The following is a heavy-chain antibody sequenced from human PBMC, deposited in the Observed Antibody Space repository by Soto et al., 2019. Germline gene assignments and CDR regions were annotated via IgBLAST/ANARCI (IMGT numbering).Heavy chain of an antibody. CDR3: ARGEYGRSPTDSVYYYYGLDV. V-gene: IGHV3-48*02. J-gene: IGHJ6*02. CDR1: GFTFSSYS. D-gene: IGHD6-6*01. Sequence: EVHLVESGGGLVQPGGSLRLSCAASGFTFSSYSMNWVRQAPGKGLQCVSYISRSGSLIYYADSVKGRFTISRDNAKNSLYLQMNSLRDEDTAVYYCARGEYGRSPTDSVYYYYGLDVWGQGTTVTVSS. CDR2: ISRSGSLI.